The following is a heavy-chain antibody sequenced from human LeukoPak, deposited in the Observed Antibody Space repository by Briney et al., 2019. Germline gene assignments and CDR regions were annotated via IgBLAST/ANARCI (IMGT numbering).Heavy chain of an antibody. CDR2: IYYSGST. D-gene: IGHD6-13*01. J-gene: IGHJ4*02. Sequence: PSETLSLTCTVSGVSVSSGSYYWSWIRQPPGKGLEWIGYIYYSGSTNYNPSLKSRVTIPVDTSKNQFSLKLSSVTAADTAVYYCARLAAAGSTPFDYWGQGTLVTVSS. V-gene: IGHV4-61*01. CDR1: GVSVSSGSYY. CDR3: ARLAAAGSTPFDY.